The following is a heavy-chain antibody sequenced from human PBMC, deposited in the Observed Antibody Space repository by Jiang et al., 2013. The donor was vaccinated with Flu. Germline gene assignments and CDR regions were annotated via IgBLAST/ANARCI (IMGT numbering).Heavy chain of an antibody. V-gene: IGHV1-18*01. Sequence: SYGISWVRQAPWTRALSGWDGSALYNGNTNYAQKLQGRVTMTTDTSTSTAYMELRSLRSDDTAVYYCARSGFGEFTVDYWGQGTLVTVSS. CDR3: ARSGFGEFTVDY. CDR2: SALYNGNT. CDR1: SYG. J-gene: IGHJ4*02. D-gene: IGHD3-10*01.